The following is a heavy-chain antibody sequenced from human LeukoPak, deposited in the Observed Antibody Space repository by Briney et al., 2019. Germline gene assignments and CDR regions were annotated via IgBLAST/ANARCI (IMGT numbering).Heavy chain of an antibody. D-gene: IGHD3-10*02. CDR1: GFTFSSYE. CDR3: AELDITMIGGV. J-gene: IGHJ6*04. V-gene: IGHV3-48*03. Sequence: PGGPLRLSCAASGFTFSSYEMNWVRQAQGKGLEWVSYISSSGSTISYSDSVKDRLTISRDNAKNSLYLQMNSLRAEDTAVYYCAELDITMIGGVWGKGTTVTISS. CDR2: ISSSGSTI.